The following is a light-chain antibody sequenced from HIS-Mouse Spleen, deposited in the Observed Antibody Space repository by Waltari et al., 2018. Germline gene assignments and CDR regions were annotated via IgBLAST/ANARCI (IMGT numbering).Light chain of an antibody. J-gene: IGLJ3*02. CDR3: SSYTSSSSWV. CDR2: EVS. Sequence: QSALTQPASVSGSPGQSITISCTGTSSDVGGYNYVSWYQQHPGKAPKLRNYEVSNRPSGVSNRCAGSKSGNTASLTISGLQAEDESDYYCSSYTSSSSWVFGGGTKLTVL. CDR1: SSDVGGYNY. V-gene: IGLV2-14*01.